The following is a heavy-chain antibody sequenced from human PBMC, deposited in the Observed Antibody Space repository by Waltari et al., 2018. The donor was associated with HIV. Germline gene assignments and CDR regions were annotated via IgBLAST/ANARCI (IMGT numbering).Heavy chain of an antibody. CDR2: ISWNSGNI. J-gene: IGHJ4*02. D-gene: IGHD5-12*01. V-gene: IGHV3-9*01. Sequence: EVQLVESGGGLVQPGRYLRLSCAASGFTFADYAMHWVRPAPGKGLEWVSGISWNSGNIGYADSVKGRFTISRDNAKDSLYLQMNSLRPEDTALYYCAKDRGRWLQLRYFDYWGQGTLVTVSS. CDR1: GFTFADYA. CDR3: AKDRGRWLQLRYFDY.